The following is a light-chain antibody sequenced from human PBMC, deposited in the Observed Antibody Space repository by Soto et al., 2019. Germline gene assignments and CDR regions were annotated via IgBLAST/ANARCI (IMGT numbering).Light chain of an antibody. CDR3: SSYAHGVV. J-gene: IGLJ2*01. CDR1: SCGVESYNL. CDR2: EGS. Sequence: QSALTQPASVSGSPGQSITLSCTRTSCGVESYNLVSWYQHHPGKAPKLIIYEGSQRPSGVSDRFSGSRSGNTASLTISGLQAEDEADYYCSSYAHGVVFGGGTKL. V-gene: IGLV2-23*01.